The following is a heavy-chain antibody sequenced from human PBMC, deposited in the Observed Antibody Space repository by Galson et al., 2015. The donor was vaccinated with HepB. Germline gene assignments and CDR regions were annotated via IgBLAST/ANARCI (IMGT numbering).Heavy chain of an antibody. CDR3: ARDLLTVTEDY. D-gene: IGHD4-17*01. CDR1: GFTFSSYS. J-gene: IGHJ4*02. CDR2: ISSSSSYI. V-gene: IGHV3-21*01. Sequence: SLRLSCAASGFTFSSYSMNWVRQAPGKGLEWVSSISSSSSYIYYADSVKGRFTISRDNAKNSLYLQMNSLRAEDTAVYYCARDLLTVTEDYWGQGTLVTVSS.